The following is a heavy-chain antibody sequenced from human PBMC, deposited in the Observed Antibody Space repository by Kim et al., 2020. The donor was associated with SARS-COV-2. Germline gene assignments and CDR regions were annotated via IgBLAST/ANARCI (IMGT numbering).Heavy chain of an antibody. CDR1: GFTFSSYG. CDR2: IWYDGSNK. Sequence: GGSLRLSCAASGFTFSSYGMHWVRQAPGKGLEWVAVIWYDGSNKYYADSVKGRFTISRDNSKNTLYLQMNSLRAEDTAVYYCARDTRSGYYLDYWGQGTLVTVSS. D-gene: IGHD3-22*01. CDR3: ARDTRSGYYLDY. J-gene: IGHJ4*02. V-gene: IGHV3-33*01.